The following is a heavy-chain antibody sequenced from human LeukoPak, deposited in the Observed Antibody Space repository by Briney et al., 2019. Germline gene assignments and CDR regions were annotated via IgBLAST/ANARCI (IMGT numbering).Heavy chain of an antibody. CDR1: GYTFTGYY. V-gene: IGHV1-2*02. CDR2: INPNSGGT. Sequence: ASVKVSCKASGYTFTGYYIHWVRQAPGQGLEWMGWINPNSGGTNYAQKFQGRVTMTRDTSINTAYMELSRLRSDDTAVYYCARDLGDTYGSVGDFDYWGQGTLVTVSS. CDR3: ARDLGDTYGSVGDFDY. J-gene: IGHJ4*02. D-gene: IGHD3-10*01.